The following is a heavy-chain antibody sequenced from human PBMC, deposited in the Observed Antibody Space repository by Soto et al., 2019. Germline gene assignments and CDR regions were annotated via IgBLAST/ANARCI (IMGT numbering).Heavy chain of an antibody. CDR2: INPNSGGT. J-gene: IGHJ3*02. V-gene: IGHV1-2*04. CDR1: GYTFTGYY. CDR3: ARPRTTGTTSPGAFDI. Sequence: ASVKVSCKASGYTFTGYYMHWVRQAPGQGLEWLGWINPNSGGTNYAQKFQGWVTMTRDTSISTAYMELSRLRSDDTAMYYCARPRTTGTTSPGAFDIWGQGTMVTVSS. D-gene: IGHD1-1*01.